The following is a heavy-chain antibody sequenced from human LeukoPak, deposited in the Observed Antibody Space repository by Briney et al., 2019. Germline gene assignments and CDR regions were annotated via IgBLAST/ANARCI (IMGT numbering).Heavy chain of an antibody. V-gene: IGHV3-48*03. CDR3: ARDSGYSYGAFDP. Sequence: GGSLRLSCAASGFTFSSYEMNWVRQAPGKGLEWVSYISSSGRTMHYADSVKGRFTISRENAKNSLYLQMNSLRAEDTAVYYCARDSGYSYGAFDPWGQGTLVTVSS. CDR1: GFTFSSYE. J-gene: IGHJ5*02. CDR2: ISSSGRTM. D-gene: IGHD5-18*01.